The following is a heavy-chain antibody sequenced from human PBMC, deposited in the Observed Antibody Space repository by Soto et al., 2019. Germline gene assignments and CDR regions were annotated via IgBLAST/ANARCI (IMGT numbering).Heavy chain of an antibody. J-gene: IGHJ6*02. V-gene: IGHV3-21*01. Sequence: NPWGSLRLSCADSGFTFSSYSMNWVRQAPGKGLEWVSSISSSSFSINYADSVKGRFSLSRDNARNSLHLQMNNLRAEDTAGYYCGRNESSNIYGMDVWGQWTTVTVCS. CDR1: GFTFSSYS. D-gene: IGHD6-6*01. CDR3: GRNESSNIYGMDV. CDR2: ISSSSFSI.